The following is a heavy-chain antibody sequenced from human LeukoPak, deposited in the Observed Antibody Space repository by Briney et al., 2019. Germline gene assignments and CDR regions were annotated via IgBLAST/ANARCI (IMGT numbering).Heavy chain of an antibody. Sequence: SVKVSCKASGGTFSSYAISWVRQAPGQGLEWRGRIIPILGIANYAQKFQGRVTITSDKSTSTAYMELSSLRSEDTAVYYCARSFGGSTIFGVAFYYMDVWGKGTTVTVSS. D-gene: IGHD3-3*01. CDR3: ARSFGGSTIFGVAFYYMDV. V-gene: IGHV1-69*04. CDR2: IIPILGIA. J-gene: IGHJ6*03. CDR1: GGTFSSYA.